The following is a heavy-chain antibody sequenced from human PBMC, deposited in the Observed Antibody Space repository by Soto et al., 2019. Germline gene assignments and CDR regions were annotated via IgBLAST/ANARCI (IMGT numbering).Heavy chain of an antibody. J-gene: IGHJ6*02. CDR3: ARVYGSGSYYYGMDV. D-gene: IGHD3-10*01. V-gene: IGHV4-34*01. CDR1: GGSFSGYY. CDR2: INHSGST. Sequence: PSETLSLTCAVYGGSFSGYYWSWIRQPPGKGLEWIGEINHSGSTNYNPSLKSRVTISVDTSKNQFSLKLSSVTAADTAVYYCARVYGSGSYYYGMDVWGQGTTVTVSS.